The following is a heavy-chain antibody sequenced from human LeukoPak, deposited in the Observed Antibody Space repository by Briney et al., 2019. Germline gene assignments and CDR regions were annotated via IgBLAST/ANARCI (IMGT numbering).Heavy chain of an antibody. Sequence: PSETLSLTCTVSGGSVSSGIYYWTWIRQPPGKGLEWIGYIYYSGSTNYNPSLKSRVTISVDTSKNQFSLWLSSVTAADTAVYYCARDIAYGANSLDYWGQGTLVTVSS. J-gene: IGHJ4*02. CDR2: IYYSGST. V-gene: IGHV4-61*01. CDR3: ARDIAYGANSLDY. CDR1: GGSVSSGIYY. D-gene: IGHD4-23*01.